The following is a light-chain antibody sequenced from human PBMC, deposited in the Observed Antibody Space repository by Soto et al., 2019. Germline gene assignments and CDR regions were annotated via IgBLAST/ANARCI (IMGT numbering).Light chain of an antibody. CDR2: DVS. J-gene: IGKJ5*01. V-gene: IGKV1-13*02. CDR1: QDIRGA. Sequence: AIQLTQSPSSLSASVGDRVTITCRASQDIRGALAWYQQKPGKAPKILIYDVSTLESGVPSRCSGSSSGTDFTLTISSPQPVDFATYYCQQFNSYPITFGHGTRLELK. CDR3: QQFNSYPIT.